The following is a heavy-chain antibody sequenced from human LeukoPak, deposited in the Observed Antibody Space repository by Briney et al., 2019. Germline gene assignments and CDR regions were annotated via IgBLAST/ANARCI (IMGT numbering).Heavy chain of an antibody. J-gene: IGHJ6*03. CDR1: GFIFSSYA. V-gene: IGHV3-23*01. Sequence: GGSLRLSCAASGFIFSSYAMSWVRQAPGKGLEWVSAISGSGGGTYYADSVKGRFTISRDNSKNTLYLQMNSLRAEDTAVYYCAKDLRGGNFDVYYYYYMDVWGKGTTVTVSS. D-gene: IGHD4-23*01. CDR2: ISGSGGGT. CDR3: AKDLRGGNFDVYYYYYMDV.